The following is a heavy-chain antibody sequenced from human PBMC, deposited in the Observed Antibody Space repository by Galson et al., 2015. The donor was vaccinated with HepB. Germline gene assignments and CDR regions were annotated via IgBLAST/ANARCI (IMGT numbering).Heavy chain of an antibody. CDR2: INPNSGGT. J-gene: IGHJ4*02. V-gene: IGHV1-2*06. CDR3: ARGGVIWELLLPGGFDY. Sequence: GYTFTGYYMHWVRQAPGQGLEWMGRINPNSGGTNYAQKFQGRVTMTRDTSISTAYMELSRLRSDDTAVYYCARGGVIWELLLPGGFDYWGQGTLVTVSS. D-gene: IGHD1-26*01. CDR1: GYTFTGYY.